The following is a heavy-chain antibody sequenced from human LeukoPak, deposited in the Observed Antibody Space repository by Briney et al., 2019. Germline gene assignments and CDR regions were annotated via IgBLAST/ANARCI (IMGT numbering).Heavy chain of an antibody. CDR1: GFTFSTYE. J-gene: IGHJ4*02. D-gene: IGHD4-11*01. V-gene: IGHV3-48*03. CDR2: ISISGSTI. Sequence: GGSLRLSCAASGFTFSTYEMNWVRQAPGKGPEWISYISISGSTISYADSVKGRFTISRDNAKNSLYLQMNSLRVEDTAVYYCASRGTTVIPDYWGQGTLVTVAS. CDR3: ASRGTTVIPDY.